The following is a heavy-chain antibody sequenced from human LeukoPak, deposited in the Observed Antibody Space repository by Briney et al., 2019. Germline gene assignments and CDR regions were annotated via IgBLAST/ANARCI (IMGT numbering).Heavy chain of an antibody. CDR2: ISGSGGGK. Sequence: GGSLRLSCAASGFTFSNYAMNWVRQAPGKGVEFVSGISGSGGGKYYTDSVKGEITISRERAKKTLYLHMNRQRAEDTPVYNFAKDSDDSNYPLSFFDFWGQGTLVTVSS. D-gene: IGHD4-11*01. V-gene: IGHV3-23*01. J-gene: IGHJ4*02. CDR3: AKDSDDSNYPLSFFDF. CDR1: GFTFSNYA.